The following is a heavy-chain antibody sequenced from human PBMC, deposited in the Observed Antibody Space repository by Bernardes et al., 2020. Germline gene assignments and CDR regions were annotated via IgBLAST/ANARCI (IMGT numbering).Heavy chain of an antibody. V-gene: IGHV3-53*01. CDR3: ARVWQQLDAFDI. CDR1: GFTVSSNY. D-gene: IGHD6-13*01. CDR2: LYSGGST. Sequence: VGSLRLSCAASGFTVSSNYMSWVRQAPGKGLEWVSVLYSGGSTYYADSVKGRFTISRDNSKNTLYLQMNSLRAEDTAVYYCARVWQQLDAFDIWGQGTMVTFSS. J-gene: IGHJ3*02.